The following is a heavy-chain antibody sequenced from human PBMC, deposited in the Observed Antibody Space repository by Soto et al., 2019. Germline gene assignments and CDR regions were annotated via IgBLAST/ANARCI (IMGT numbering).Heavy chain of an antibody. CDR2: ISYDGSNK. D-gene: IGHD1-26*01. CDR1: GFTFSSYG. Sequence: QVQLVESGGGVVQPGRSLRLSCAASGFTFSSYGMHWVRQAPGKGLEWVAVISYDGSNKYYADSVKGRFTISRDNSKNTLYLQMNSLGAEDTAVYYCATSGSYSGFDYWGQGTLVTVSS. CDR3: ATSGSYSGFDY. J-gene: IGHJ4*02. V-gene: IGHV3-30*03.